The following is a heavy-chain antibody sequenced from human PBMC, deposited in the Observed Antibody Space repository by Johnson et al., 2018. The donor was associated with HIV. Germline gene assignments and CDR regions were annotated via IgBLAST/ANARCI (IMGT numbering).Heavy chain of an antibody. V-gene: IGHV3-30*19. CDR2: ISYDGSNK. CDR3: AREGPSDAFDI. CDR1: GFTFSSHC. Sequence: QVQLVESGGGVVQPGRSLRLSCAASGFTFSSHCMSWVRQVPGKGLEWVAVISYDGSNKYYADSVKGRFTISRDNAKHSLYLQMTSLRAEDTAVYYCAREGPSDAFDIWGQGTMVTVSS. J-gene: IGHJ3*02.